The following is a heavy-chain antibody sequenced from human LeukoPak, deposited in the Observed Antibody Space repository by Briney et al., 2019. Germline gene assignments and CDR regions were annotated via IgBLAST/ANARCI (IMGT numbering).Heavy chain of an antibody. D-gene: IGHD2-2*02. J-gene: IGHJ6*03. CDR1: GYDFTTYW. V-gene: IGHV5-51*01. Sequence: GESLKISCKGPGYDFTTYWIGWVRQMPGKGLEWMGIIYPGDSDTRHSPSFQGQVTISADKSISTAYLQWSSLKASDTAMYYCARSTGYCSSASCYRAGNYYYMDVWGKGTTVTVSS. CDR3: ARSTGYCSSASCYRAGNYYYMDV. CDR2: IYPGDSDT.